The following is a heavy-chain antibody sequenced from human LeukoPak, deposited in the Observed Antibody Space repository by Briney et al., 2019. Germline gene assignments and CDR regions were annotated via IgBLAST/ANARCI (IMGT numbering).Heavy chain of an antibody. V-gene: IGHV3-30-3*01. D-gene: IGHD2-15*01. Sequence: GRSLRLSCAASGFTFSSYAMHWVRQAPGKGLEWVAVISYDGSNKYYADSVKGRFTISKDNSKNTLYVQMNSLRAEDTAVYYCARDAFLCSGGSCYFYYYYYGMDVWGQGTTVTVSS. CDR2: ISYDGSNK. J-gene: IGHJ6*02. CDR1: GFTFSSYA. CDR3: ARDAFLCSGGSCYFYYYYYGMDV.